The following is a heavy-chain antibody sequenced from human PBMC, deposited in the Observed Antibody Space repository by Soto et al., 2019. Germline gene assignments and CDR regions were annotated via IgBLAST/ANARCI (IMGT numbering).Heavy chain of an antibody. V-gene: IGHV4-31*03. CDR2: IYYSGST. CDR3: ARSYGVNYYYYGMDV. CDR1: GGSISCGGYY. Sequence: QVQLQESGPGLVKPSQTLSLTCTVSGGSISCGGYYWSWIRQHPGKGLEWIGYIYYSGSTYYNPSLKSRVTISVDTSKNQFSLKLSSVTAADTAVYYCARSYGVNYYYYGMDVWGQGTTVTVSS. D-gene: IGHD4-17*01. J-gene: IGHJ6*02.